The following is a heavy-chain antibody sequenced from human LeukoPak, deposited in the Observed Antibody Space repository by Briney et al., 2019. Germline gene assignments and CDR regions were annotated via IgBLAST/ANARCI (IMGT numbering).Heavy chain of an antibody. D-gene: IGHD3-22*01. J-gene: IGHJ6*03. CDR2: IYYSGGT. CDR1: GGSISGYY. V-gene: IGHV4-59*01. CDR3: ARVGQADSSGFYYYYYMDV. Sequence: PSETLSLTCTVSGGSISGYYWSWIRQPPGKGLEWIGYIYYSGGTNYNPSLKSRVTISVDTSKNQFSLKLSSVTAADTAVYYCARVGQADSSGFYYYYYMDVWGKGTTVTVSS.